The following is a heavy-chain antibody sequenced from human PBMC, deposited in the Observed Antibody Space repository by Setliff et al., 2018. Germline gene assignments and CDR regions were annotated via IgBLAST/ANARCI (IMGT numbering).Heavy chain of an antibody. J-gene: IGHJ2*01. CDR3: ASLGIRDWYFDL. D-gene: IGHD3-16*01. Sequence: SETLSLTCTVSGGSISSSSYYWGWIRQPPGKGLEWIGSIYYSGSTYYNPSLKSRVTISVDTSKNQFSLKLSSVTAADTAVYYCASLGIRDWYFDLWGRGTLVTVSS. CDR1: GGSISSSSYY. CDR2: IYYSGST. V-gene: IGHV4-39*07.